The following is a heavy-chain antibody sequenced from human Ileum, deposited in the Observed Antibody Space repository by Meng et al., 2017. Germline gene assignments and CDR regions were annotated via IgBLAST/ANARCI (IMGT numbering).Heavy chain of an antibody. CDR3: ARENDNWNYFDY. J-gene: IGHJ4*02. V-gene: IGHV1-3*01. CDR2: INAGNGNI. Sequence: QVQLVQSGAEGKKVGAPVKVSCTASGYTFRNYPLHWVRQAPGQRPEWMGWINAGNGNIKISQKFQGRITITSDTSATAYMELSSLRSEDTAVYFCARENDNWNYFDYWGQGSLVTVSS. CDR1: GYTFRNYP. D-gene: IGHD1-1*01.